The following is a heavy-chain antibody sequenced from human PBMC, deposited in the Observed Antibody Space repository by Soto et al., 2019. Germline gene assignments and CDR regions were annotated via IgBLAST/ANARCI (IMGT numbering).Heavy chain of an antibody. J-gene: IGHJ4*02. Sequence: EVQLLESGGGLVQPGESLRLSCAASGFTFSSYAMTWVRQAPGKGLEWVSAISAGGGSAYYADSVKGLFTISRDNSKNTLYLQMNSLRAEDTAVYYCARDSSSSRGNFDYWGQGTLVTVSS. D-gene: IGHD6-6*01. CDR3: ARDSSSSRGNFDY. CDR1: GFTFSSYA. CDR2: ISAGGGSA. V-gene: IGHV3-23*01.